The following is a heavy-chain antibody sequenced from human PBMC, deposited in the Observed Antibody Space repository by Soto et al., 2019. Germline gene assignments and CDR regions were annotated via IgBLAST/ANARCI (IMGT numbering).Heavy chain of an antibody. V-gene: IGHV3-30*18. CDR3: AKDEVLVVAVARDYYGMDV. Sequence: GGSLRLSCAASGFTFSSYGMHWVRQAPGKGLEWVAVISYDGNNKYYADSVKGRFTISRDNSKNTLYLQMNSLRAEDTAVYYCAKDEVLVVAVARDYYGMDVWGQGTTVSVSS. CDR2: ISYDGNNK. CDR1: GFTFSSYG. J-gene: IGHJ6*02. D-gene: IGHD2-15*01.